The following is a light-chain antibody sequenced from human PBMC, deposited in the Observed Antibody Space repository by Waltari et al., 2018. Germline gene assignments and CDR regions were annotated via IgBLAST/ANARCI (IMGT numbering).Light chain of an antibody. J-gene: IGKJ4*01. CDR2: DAS. CDR1: QDISNY. CDR3: QQCDNLP. V-gene: IGKV1-33*01. Sequence: DIQMTQSPSSLSASVRDRVIITCQASQDISNYLNWYQKKPGKAPKLLIYDASNLETGVPSRFSGSGSGTDFTFTISSLQPEDIATYYCQQCDNLPFGGGTKVEI.